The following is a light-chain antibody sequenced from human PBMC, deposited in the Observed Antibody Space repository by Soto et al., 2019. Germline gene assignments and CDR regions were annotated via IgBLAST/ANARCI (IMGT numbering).Light chain of an antibody. J-gene: IGKJ2*01. CDR3: QQYNGYSPT. Sequence: DIQMTQSPSTLSASVGDRVTITCRASQSISNWLAWYQQNPGKAPNLLIYDGSSLGSGVPTRFSGSGSGTEFTLTSSSLQPDDFATYYCQQYNGYSPTFGQGTKLEIK. CDR2: DGS. CDR1: QSISNW. V-gene: IGKV1-5*01.